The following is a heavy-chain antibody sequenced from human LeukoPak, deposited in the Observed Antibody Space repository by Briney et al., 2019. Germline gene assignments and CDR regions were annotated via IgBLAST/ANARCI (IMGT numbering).Heavy chain of an antibody. CDR2: ISSSSGYV. J-gene: IGHJ4*02. V-gene: IGHV3-21*01. D-gene: IGHD2-15*01. CDR1: GFIFSRDG. CDR3: ARDYDFYCSGDNCYSPRLSDY. Sequence: PGRSLRLSCAASGFIFSRDGMHWVRQAPGKGLEWVSSISSSSGYVHYADSVKGRFTISRDNAKNSLYLQMNSLGAEDTAVYYCARDYDFYCSGDNCYSPRLSDYWGQGTLVTVSS.